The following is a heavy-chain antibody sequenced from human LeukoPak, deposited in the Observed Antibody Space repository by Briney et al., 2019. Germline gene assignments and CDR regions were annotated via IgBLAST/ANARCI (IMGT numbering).Heavy chain of an antibody. CDR3: ARDWRIGYDRWPGY. J-gene: IGHJ4*02. Sequence: GGSLRLSCLASGFSFSDYGFRWVRQAPGKGLEWVAVIWHDGSNKHYADSVKGRFTISKDDSKSTLYLQMNSLRAEDTAVYYCARDWRIGYDRWPGYWGQGTRVTVSS. V-gene: IGHV3-33*01. CDR1: GFSFSDYG. D-gene: IGHD5-12*01. CDR2: IWHDGSNK.